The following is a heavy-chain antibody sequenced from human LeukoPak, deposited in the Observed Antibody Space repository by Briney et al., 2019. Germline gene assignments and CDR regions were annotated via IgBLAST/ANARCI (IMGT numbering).Heavy chain of an antibody. CDR2: IYHSGST. CDR3: AREGYCSGGSCYVTDAFDI. Sequence: PSETLSLTCTVSGGSISSGGYYWGWIRQPPGKGLEWIGSIYHSGSTHYNPSLKSRVTISVDTSKNQFSLKLSSVTAADTAVYYCAREGYCSGGSCYVTDAFDIWGQGTMVTVSS. V-gene: IGHV4-39*07. D-gene: IGHD2-15*01. CDR1: GGSISSGGYY. J-gene: IGHJ3*02.